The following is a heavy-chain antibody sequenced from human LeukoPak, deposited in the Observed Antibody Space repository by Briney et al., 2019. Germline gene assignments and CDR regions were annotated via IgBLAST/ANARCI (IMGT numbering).Heavy chain of an antibody. J-gene: IGHJ4*02. V-gene: IGHV1-18*01. CDR3: ARVIILEYYYYDSSGSGPFDY. CDR2: ISAYNGNT. CDR1: GYTFTSYG. Sequence: GASVKVSCKASGYTFTSYGISWVRPAPGQGLEWMGWISAYNGNTNHAQKLQGRVTMTTDTSTSTAYMELRSLRSDDTAVYYCARVIILEYYYYDSSGSGPFDYWGQGTPVTVSS. D-gene: IGHD3-22*01.